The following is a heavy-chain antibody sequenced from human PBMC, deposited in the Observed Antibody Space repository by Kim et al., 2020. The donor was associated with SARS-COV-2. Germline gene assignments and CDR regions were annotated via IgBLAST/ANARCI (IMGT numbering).Heavy chain of an antibody. Sequence: SETLSLICTVSGGSFSSYHWSWIRQSAGKGLEWIGRIHASGRTYYNPSLKSRLTMSVDTSKHQMSLKLSSVTAADTAMYYCARQVPGADRRFDYWGQGILVTVSS. V-gene: IGHV4-4*07. CDR3: ARQVPGADRRFDY. D-gene: IGHD6-19*01. CDR2: IHASGRT. J-gene: IGHJ4*02. CDR1: GGSFSSYH.